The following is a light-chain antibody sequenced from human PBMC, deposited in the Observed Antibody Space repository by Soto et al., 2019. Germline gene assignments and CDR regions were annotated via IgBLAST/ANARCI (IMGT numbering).Light chain of an antibody. V-gene: IGKV3-15*01. CDR3: QQYDNWPWT. Sequence: TQSPSSLSASVGDRVTITCRASQGISSYLAWYQQKPGQAPRLLIHGASTRAPGFPARFSGSGSGTDFTLTISSLQSEDFAVYYCQQYDNWPWTFGQGTKVDIK. CDR2: GAS. CDR1: QGISSY. J-gene: IGKJ1*01.